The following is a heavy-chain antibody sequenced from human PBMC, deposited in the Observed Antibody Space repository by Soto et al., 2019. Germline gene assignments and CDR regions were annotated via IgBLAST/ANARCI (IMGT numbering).Heavy chain of an antibody. J-gene: IGHJ6*03. CDR1: GFTLSGYA. D-gene: IGHD3-16*02. CDR3: EGRDRPDFYYMDV. V-gene: IGHV3-64*01. CDR2: ISSNGVGT. Sequence: EVQLAESGGGLAQPGGSLRLSCAASGFTLSGYAMDWVRQAPGKGLEYVSGISSNGVGTYYANSVQGRFTIPRDNSKNTVYLQMCSLRPEDMGVYYGEGRDRPDFYYMDVWGKGTTVTVSS.